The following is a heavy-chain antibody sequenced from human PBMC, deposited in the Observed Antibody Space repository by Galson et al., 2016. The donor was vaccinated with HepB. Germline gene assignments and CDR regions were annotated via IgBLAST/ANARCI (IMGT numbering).Heavy chain of an antibody. V-gene: IGHV3-21*01. J-gene: IGHJ6*02. Sequence: SLRLSCAASGFTFRSYSMNWVRQAPGKGLEWVSYISTSSSSIYYADSLKGRFTISRDNAKNSVYLEMNSLRAEDTAVYYCARDTHYDFWSGARGDPRSYGMDVWSQGTTVTVSS. D-gene: IGHD3-3*01. CDR1: GFTFRSYS. CDR3: ARDTHYDFWSGARGDPRSYGMDV. CDR2: ISTSSSSI.